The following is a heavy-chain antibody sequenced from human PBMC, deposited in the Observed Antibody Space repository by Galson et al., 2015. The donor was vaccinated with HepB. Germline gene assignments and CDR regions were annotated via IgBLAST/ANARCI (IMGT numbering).Heavy chain of an antibody. V-gene: IGHV3-73*01. Sequence: SLRLSCAASGFTFSGSAMHWVRQASGKGLEWVGRIRSKANSYATAYAASVKGRFTISRDDSKNTASLQMNILKTEDTAVYYCTRHRTRWFGELAPVHGMDVWGQGTTVTVSS. D-gene: IGHD3-10*01. CDR2: IRSKANSYAT. J-gene: IGHJ6*02. CDR1: GFTFSGSA. CDR3: TRHRTRWFGELAPVHGMDV.